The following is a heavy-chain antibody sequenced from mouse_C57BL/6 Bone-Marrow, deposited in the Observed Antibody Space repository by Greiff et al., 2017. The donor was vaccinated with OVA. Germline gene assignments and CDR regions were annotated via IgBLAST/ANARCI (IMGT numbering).Heavy chain of an antibody. CDR3: ARHGDYGSFFDY. CDR2: ISSGGSYT. Sequence: EVKLQESGGDLVKPGGSLKLSCAASGFTFSSYGMSWVRQTPDKRLEWVATISSGGSYTYYPDSVKGRFTISRDNAKNTLYLHMSSLKSEDTAMYYCARHGDYGSFFDYWGQGTTLTVSS. D-gene: IGHD1-1*01. J-gene: IGHJ2*01. V-gene: IGHV5-6*01. CDR1: GFTFSSYG.